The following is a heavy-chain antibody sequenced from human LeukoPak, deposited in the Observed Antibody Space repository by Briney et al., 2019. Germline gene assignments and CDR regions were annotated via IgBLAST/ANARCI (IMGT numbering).Heavy chain of an antibody. V-gene: IGHV1-2*02. J-gene: IGHJ4*02. CDR3: ARPLGSGSYPGDY. D-gene: IGHD3-16*02. Sequence: ASVKVSCKASGYTFSGYYLHWVRQAPGQGLEWMGWINPSSGDTDYALKFQGRVTMTRDTSITTAYMELSSLKSDDTAVYYCARPLGSGSYPGDYWGQGTLVTVSS. CDR1: GYTFSGYY. CDR2: INPSSGDT.